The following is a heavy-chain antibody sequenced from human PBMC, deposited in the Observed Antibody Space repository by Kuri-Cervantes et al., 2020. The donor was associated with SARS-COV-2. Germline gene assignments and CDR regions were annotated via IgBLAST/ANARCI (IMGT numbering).Heavy chain of an antibody. CDR1: GFSFSSYA. Sequence: GGSLRSSCSASGFSFSSYAMHWVRQPPGKGLEYVSAISSNGGSTYYADSVKGRFTISRDNSKSTLYLQMSSLRAEDTAVYYCVKDPKGFGVSFLVAAFDIWGQGTMVTVSS. CDR2: ISSNGGST. J-gene: IGHJ3*02. V-gene: IGHV3-64D*08. D-gene: IGHD3-3*02. CDR3: VKDPKGFGVSFLVAAFDI.